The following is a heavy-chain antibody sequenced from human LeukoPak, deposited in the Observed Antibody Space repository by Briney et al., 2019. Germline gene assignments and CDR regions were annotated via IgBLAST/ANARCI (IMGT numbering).Heavy chain of an antibody. V-gene: IGHV3-72*01. D-gene: IGHD2-2*01. CDR3: TRDHITSWQIDF. CDR1: AFAFSEHY. CDR2: IRNRANSYTT. J-gene: IGHJ4*02. Sequence: PGGSLRLSCAASAFAFSEHYMDWVRQAPGKGLEWVGRIRNRANSYTTEYAASVKGRFTISRDDSKNSMYLQMNSLRVEDTAVYYCTRDHITSWQIDFWGQGTMVTVSS.